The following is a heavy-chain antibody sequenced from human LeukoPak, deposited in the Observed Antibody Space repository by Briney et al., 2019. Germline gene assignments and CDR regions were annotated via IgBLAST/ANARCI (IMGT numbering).Heavy chain of an antibody. V-gene: IGHV3-9*01. D-gene: IGHD3-9*01. CDR3: AKVLELGYFDWTFDY. CDR1: GFTFDDYA. CDR2: ISWYSCNI. Sequence: PGRPLTLPCAASGFTFDDYAMHWLRQATGKAMVWVSCISWYSCNIGCAVCVKARFHLSRDNGKNSLYLQMNSLRAKDTALYYCAKVLELGYFDWTFDYWGQGTLVTVSS. J-gene: IGHJ4*02.